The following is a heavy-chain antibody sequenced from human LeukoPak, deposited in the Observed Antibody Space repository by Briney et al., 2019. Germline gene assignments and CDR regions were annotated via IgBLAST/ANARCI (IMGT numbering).Heavy chain of an antibody. V-gene: IGHV3-30-3*01. CDR2: ISYDGSNK. J-gene: IGHJ2*01. CDR3: ASAVGPGHYYDSSGYPLGL. Sequence: GRSLRLSCAASGFTFSSYAMHWVRQAPGKGLEWVAVISYDGSNKYYADSVKGRFTISRDNSKNTLYLQMNSLRAEDTAVYYCASAVGPGHYYDSSGYPLGLWGRGTLVTVSS. CDR1: GFTFSSYA. D-gene: IGHD3-22*01.